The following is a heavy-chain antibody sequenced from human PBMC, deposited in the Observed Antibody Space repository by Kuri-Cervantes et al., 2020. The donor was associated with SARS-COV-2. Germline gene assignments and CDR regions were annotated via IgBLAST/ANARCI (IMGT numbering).Heavy chain of an antibody. D-gene: IGHD2-2*01. CDR3: ARDTPYCSSTTCSDF. J-gene: IGHJ4*02. Sequence: GGSLRLSCAASGFTFSSYAMNWVRQAPGKGLEWVSSISSIRSFIYYADSVKGRFTISRDNAKNSLYLQMNSLRAEDTALYYCARDTPYCSSTTCSDFWGQGTLVTVSS. V-gene: IGHV3-21*01. CDR2: ISSIRSFI. CDR1: GFTFSSYA.